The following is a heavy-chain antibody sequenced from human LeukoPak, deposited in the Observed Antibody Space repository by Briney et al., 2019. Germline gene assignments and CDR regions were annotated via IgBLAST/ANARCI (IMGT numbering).Heavy chain of an antibody. CDR1: GGSFSGYY. D-gene: IGHD3-10*01. Sequence: PSETLSLTCAVYGGSFSGYYWSWIRQPPGKGLEWIGEINHSGSTNYNPPLKSRVTISVDTSKNQFSLKLSSVTAADTAVYYCARAYYYGSGSYDYWGQGTLVTVSS. CDR2: INHSGST. V-gene: IGHV4-34*01. CDR3: ARAYYYGSGSYDY. J-gene: IGHJ4*02.